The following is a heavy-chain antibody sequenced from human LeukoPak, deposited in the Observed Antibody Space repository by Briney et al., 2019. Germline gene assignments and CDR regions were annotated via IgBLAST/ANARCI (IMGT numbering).Heavy chain of an antibody. V-gene: IGHV1-46*01. CDR1: GYTFTSYY. D-gene: IGHD1-1*01. CDR3: ARDNSMEDTAWWFDP. Sequence: ASVKVSCKASGYTFTSYYMHWVRQAPGQGLEWMGIINPSGGSTSYAQKFQGRVTMTRDMSTSTDYMELSSLRSEDTAVYYCARDNSMEDTAWWFDPWGQGTLVTVSS. J-gene: IGHJ5*02. CDR2: INPSGGST.